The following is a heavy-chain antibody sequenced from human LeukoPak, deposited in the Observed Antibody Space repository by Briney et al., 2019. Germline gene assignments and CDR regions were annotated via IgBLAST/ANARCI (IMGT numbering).Heavy chain of an antibody. J-gene: IGHJ4*02. Sequence: PGGSLRLSCAASGFTFNDYGMSWVRQAPGKGLEWVSGINWNGGRTCYADSMKGRFILSRDNAKNSLYLQVNSLRAEDTAVYYCAKDLLDWSRERVRDSWGQGTLVTVSS. V-gene: IGHV3-20*04. CDR3: AKDLLDWSRERVRDS. D-gene: IGHD3-9*01. CDR1: GFTFNDYG. CDR2: INWNGGRT.